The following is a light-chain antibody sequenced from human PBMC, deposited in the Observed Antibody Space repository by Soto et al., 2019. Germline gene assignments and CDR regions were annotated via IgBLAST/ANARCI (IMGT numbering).Light chain of an antibody. CDR1: SSNIGAGFD. CDR3: QSYDSSLSGYV. CDR2: ANT. V-gene: IGLV1-40*01. J-gene: IGLJ1*01. Sequence: QLVLTQPPSVSGAPGQRVTISCTGSSSNIGAGFDVHWYQQLPGTAPRLLIYANTKRPSGVPDRFSGSRSGTSISLAITGLRAEDEADYCCQSYDSSLSGYVFGTGTKLTVL.